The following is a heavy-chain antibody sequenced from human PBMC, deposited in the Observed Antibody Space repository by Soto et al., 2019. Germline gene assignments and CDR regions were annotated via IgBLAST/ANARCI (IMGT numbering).Heavy chain of an antibody. CDR1: GFTFSSYA. V-gene: IGHV3-23*01. Sequence: PGGSLRLSCAASGFTFSSYAMSWVRQAPGKGLKWVSAISGSGGSTYYADSVKGRFTISRDNSKNTLYLQMNSLRAEDTAVYYCAKYHIPNKSEVQWLASYYYYGMDVWGQGTTVTVPS. CDR3: AKYHIPNKSEVQWLASYYYYGMDV. CDR2: ISGSGGST. D-gene: IGHD6-19*01. J-gene: IGHJ6*02.